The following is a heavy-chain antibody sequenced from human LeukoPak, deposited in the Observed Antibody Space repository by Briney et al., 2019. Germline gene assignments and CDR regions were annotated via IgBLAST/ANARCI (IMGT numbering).Heavy chain of an antibody. V-gene: IGHV1-24*01. CDR1: GYTFTSYY. CDR3: ATRYNWNDARGFDY. D-gene: IGHD1-20*01. Sequence: ASVKVSCKASGYTFTSYYMHWVRQAPGKGLEWMGGFDPEDGETIYAQKFQGRVTMTEDTSTDTAYMELSSLRSEDTAVYYCATRYNWNDARGFDYWGQGTLVTVSS. J-gene: IGHJ4*02. CDR2: FDPEDGET.